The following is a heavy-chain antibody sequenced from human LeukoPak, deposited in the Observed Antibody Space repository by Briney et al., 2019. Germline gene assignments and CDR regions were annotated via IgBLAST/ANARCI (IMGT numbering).Heavy chain of an antibody. J-gene: IGHJ4*02. Sequence: GGSLRLSCAASEFDFSSHAMTWVRQAPGKGLEWVSAISISGSKTYYADSVKGRFTISRDNSKNTLYLQMSSLRAEDTAVYYCANEIRPNDYWGQGTQVTVSS. CDR1: EFDFSSHA. V-gene: IGHV3-23*01. CDR3: ANEIRPNDY. D-gene: IGHD4-17*01. CDR2: ISISGSKT.